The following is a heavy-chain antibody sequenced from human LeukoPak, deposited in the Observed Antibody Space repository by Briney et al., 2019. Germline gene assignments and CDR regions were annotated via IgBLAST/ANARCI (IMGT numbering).Heavy chain of an antibody. J-gene: IGHJ5*02. Sequence: SGPTLVNPTQTLTLTCTFSGFSLSTSGVGVGWIRQPPGKALEWLALIYWNDDKRYSPSLKSRLTITKDTSKNQVVLTMTNMDPVDIATYYCAHSLEGYYGSGSYPNWFDPWGQGTLVTVSS. D-gene: IGHD3-10*01. CDR3: AHSLEGYYGSGSYPNWFDP. CDR1: GFSLSTSGVG. CDR2: IYWNDDK. V-gene: IGHV2-5*01.